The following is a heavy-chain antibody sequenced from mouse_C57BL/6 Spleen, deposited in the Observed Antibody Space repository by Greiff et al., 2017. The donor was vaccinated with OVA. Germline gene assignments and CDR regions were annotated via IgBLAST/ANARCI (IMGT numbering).Heavy chain of an antibody. CDR2: ISSGGDYI. J-gene: IGHJ4*01. D-gene: IGHD5-5*01. V-gene: IGHV5-9-1*02. CDR1: GFTFSSYA. CDR3: TRDRDYRYAMDY. Sequence: DVMLVESGEGLVKPGGSLKLSCAASGFTFSSYAMSWVRQTPEKRLEWVAYISSGGDYIYYADTVKGRFTISRDNARNTLYLQMSSLKSEDTAMYYCTRDRDYRYAMDYWGQGTSVTVSS.